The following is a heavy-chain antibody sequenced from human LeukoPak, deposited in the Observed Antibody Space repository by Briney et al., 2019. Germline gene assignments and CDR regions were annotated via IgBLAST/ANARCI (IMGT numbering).Heavy chain of an antibody. D-gene: IGHD3-22*01. CDR1: GFTFDDYA. CDR3: AKVVSGYYYALGY. CDR2: ISWNSGSI. J-gene: IGHJ4*02. Sequence: PGGSLRLSCAASGFTFDDYATHWVRQAPGKGLEWVSGISWNSGSIGYADSVKGRFTISRDNAKNSLYLQMNSLRAEDTALYYCAKVVSGYYYALGYWGQGTLVTVSS. V-gene: IGHV3-9*01.